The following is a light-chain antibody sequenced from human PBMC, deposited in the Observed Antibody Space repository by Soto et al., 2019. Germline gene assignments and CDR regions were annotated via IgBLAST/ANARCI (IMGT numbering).Light chain of an antibody. V-gene: IGLV1-44*01. CDR2: SNN. CDR3: AAWDDSLNGLYV. J-gene: IGLJ1*01. Sequence: ALTQPPSASGTPGQRVTISCSGSSSNIGSNTVNWYQQLPGTAPKLLIYSNNQRPSGVPDRFSGSKSGTSASLAISGLQSEDEADYYCAAWDDSLNGLYVFGTGTKVTVL. CDR1: SSNIGSNT.